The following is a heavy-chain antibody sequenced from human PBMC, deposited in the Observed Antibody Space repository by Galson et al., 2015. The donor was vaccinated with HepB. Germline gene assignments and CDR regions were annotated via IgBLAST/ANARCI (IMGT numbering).Heavy chain of an antibody. D-gene: IGHD3-3*01. CDR2: VSDHNDNT. J-gene: IGHJ3*02. CDR3: ARGPLDDFRNGYLHDAFDI. V-gene: IGHV1-18*01. Sequence: SVKVSCKASGYTFTTSGINWVRQAPGQGLEWMGWVSDHNDNTIYVQKFQDRVTMTIHTFTSTAYMELRSLRSDDTAVYYCARGPLDDFRNGYLHDAFDIWGQGTKVTVSS. CDR1: GYTFTTSG.